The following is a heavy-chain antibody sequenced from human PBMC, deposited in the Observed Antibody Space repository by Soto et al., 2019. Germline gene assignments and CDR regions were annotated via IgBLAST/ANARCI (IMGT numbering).Heavy chain of an antibody. Sequence: QVQLQESGPGLVKPSQTLSLTCTVSGGSISSGGYYWSWIRQHPGKGLEWIGYIYYSGSTYYNPSLKSRVTISVDTSKNQFSLKLSSVTAADTAVYYCARRSLFGVVPYFDYWGQGTLVTVSS. CDR3: ARRSLFGVVPYFDY. J-gene: IGHJ4*02. CDR1: GGSISSGGYY. D-gene: IGHD3-3*01. CDR2: IYYSGST. V-gene: IGHV4-31*03.